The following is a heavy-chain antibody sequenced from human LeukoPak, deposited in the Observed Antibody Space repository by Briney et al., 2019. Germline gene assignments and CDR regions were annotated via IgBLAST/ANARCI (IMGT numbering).Heavy chain of an antibody. D-gene: IGHD2-2*02. V-gene: IGHV1-2*02. CDR1: GYTFTVYY. Sequence: ASVKVFCKASGYTFTVYYMHWVRQAPGQGLEWMGWINPNSGGTNYAQKFQGRVTMTRDTSISTAYMELSRLRSDDTVVYYCARAALYCSSTSCYNYFDYWGQGTLVTVSS. CDR2: INPNSGGT. J-gene: IGHJ4*02. CDR3: ARAALYCSSTSCYNYFDY.